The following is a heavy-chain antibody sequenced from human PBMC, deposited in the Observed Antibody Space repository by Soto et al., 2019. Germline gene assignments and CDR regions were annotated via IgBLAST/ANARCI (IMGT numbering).Heavy chain of an antibody. Sequence: XGSLTLTYAASGFTFSSYAMSWVRQAPGKGLERVSAISGSGGSTYYADSVKGRFTISRDNSKNTLYLQMNSLRAEDTAVYYCAKIQPSYGDYYDYWGQGTLVTVSS. CDR2: ISGSGGST. D-gene: IGHD4-17*01. CDR3: AKIQPSYGDYYDY. CDR1: GFTFSSYA. V-gene: IGHV3-23*01. J-gene: IGHJ4*02.